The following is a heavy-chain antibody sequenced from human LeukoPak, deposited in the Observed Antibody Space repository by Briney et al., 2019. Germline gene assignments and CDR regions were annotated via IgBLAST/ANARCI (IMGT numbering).Heavy chain of an antibody. CDR1: GGSISNYY. CDR3: ARVPPDYNDLHDALDL. D-gene: IGHD4-17*01. Sequence: SETLSLTCSVSGGSISNYYWSWIRQSPGKGPEWIGYIYNSGTTNYNPSLKSRVTMSIDMSKNQFSLRLTSVTAADTAVYYCARVPPDYNDLHDALDLWGQGTVVTVSS. V-gene: IGHV4-59*08. CDR2: IYNSGTT. J-gene: IGHJ3*01.